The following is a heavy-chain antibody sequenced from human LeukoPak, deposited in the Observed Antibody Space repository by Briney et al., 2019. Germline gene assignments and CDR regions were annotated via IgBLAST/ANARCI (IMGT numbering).Heavy chain of an antibody. CDR1: GYTFTSYG. J-gene: IGHJ4*02. V-gene: IGHV1-18*01. CDR2: ISAYNGNT. Sequence: ASVKVSSKASGYTFTSYGISWVRQAPGQGLEWMGWISAYNGNTNYAQKLQGRVTMTTDTSTSTAYMELRSLRSDDTAVYYCARDQRSYYYDSSGYYPSSFWGQGTLVTVSS. D-gene: IGHD3-22*01. CDR3: ARDQRSYYYDSSGYYPSSF.